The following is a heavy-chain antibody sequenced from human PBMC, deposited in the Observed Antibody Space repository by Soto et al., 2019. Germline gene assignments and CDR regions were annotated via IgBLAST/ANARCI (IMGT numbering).Heavy chain of an antibody. CDR2: IIPIFGTA. Sequence: ASVKVSCKASGGTFSSYAISWVRQAPGQGLEWMGGIIPIFGTANYAQKFQGRVTITADESTSTAYMELSSLRSEDTAVYYCARDPRYSSSAFDIWGQGTMVTVSS. CDR1: GGTFSSYA. D-gene: IGHD6-6*01. J-gene: IGHJ3*02. V-gene: IGHV1-69*13. CDR3: ARDPRYSSSAFDI.